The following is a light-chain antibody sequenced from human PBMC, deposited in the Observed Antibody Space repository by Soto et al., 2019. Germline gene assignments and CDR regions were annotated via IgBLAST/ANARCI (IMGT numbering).Light chain of an antibody. CDR1: SSNIGSTYD. CDR2: GNT. J-gene: IGLJ1*01. CDR3: PSFDDSLSGHYV. Sequence: QSVLTQPPSVSGAPGQRVTISCTGSSSNIGSTYDVPWYQQLPGTAPKLLIHGNTNRPSGVPDRFSGSKSGTSASLAITGLQADDEADYYCPSFDDSLSGHYVFGTGTKLTVL. V-gene: IGLV1-40*01.